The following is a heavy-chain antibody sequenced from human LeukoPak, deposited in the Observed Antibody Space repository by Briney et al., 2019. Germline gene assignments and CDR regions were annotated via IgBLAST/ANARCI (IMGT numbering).Heavy chain of an antibody. D-gene: IGHD5-24*01. V-gene: IGHV4-39*01. CDR3: ARGSDDYKLGNH. J-gene: IGHJ5*02. Sequence: PSETLSLSCTVSGDSFDNSYCWTWVRQPPGKRPEWIGTIYSSQHTYYHRSLRSRATISADTSSNLFSLKLISVTAADTAVYYCARGSDDYKLGNHWGHGTLVTVSS. CDR2: IYSSQHT. CDR1: GDSFDNSYC.